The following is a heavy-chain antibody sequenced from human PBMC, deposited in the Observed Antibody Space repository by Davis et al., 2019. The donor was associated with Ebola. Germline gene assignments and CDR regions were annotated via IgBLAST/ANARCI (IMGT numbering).Heavy chain of an antibody. CDR2: IGPSSSTI. V-gene: IGHV3-48*04. Sequence: GESLKISCAASGFTFTRYSMNWVRQAPGKGLEWVSYIGPSSSTIYYADSVKGRFTISRDNAKNSLYLQMNSLRAEDTAVYYCASPPLGDILTGYYFFDYWGQGTLVTVSS. CDR1: GFTFTRYS. CDR3: ASPPLGDILTGYYFFDY. J-gene: IGHJ4*02. D-gene: IGHD3-9*01.